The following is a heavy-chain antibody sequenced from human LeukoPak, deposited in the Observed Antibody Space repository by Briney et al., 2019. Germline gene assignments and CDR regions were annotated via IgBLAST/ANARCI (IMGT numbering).Heavy chain of an antibody. V-gene: IGHV4-39*01. CDR2: IYYSGST. CDR1: GGSISSSSYY. J-gene: IGHJ3*02. Sequence: SETLSLTCTVSGGSISSSSYYWGWIRQPPGKGLEWIESIYYSGSTYYNPSLKGRVTISVDTSKNQFSLKLSSVTAADTAVYYCATGGLTGPTVGAFDIWGQGTMVTVSS. CDR3: ATGGLTGPTVGAFDI. D-gene: IGHD3-9*01.